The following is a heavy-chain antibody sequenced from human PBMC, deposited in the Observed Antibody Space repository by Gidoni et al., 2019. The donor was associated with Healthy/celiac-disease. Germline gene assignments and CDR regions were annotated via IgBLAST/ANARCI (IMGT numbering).Heavy chain of an antibody. CDR2: IYYSGST. V-gene: IGHV4-31*03. CDR3: ARGAYSSSWYYFDY. Sequence: QVQLQESGPGLVLPSQTPSPTRSLSGASPSSGGYYWGWIRQHPGKGLEWIGYIYYSGSTYYNPSLKSRVTISVDTSKSQFSLKLSAVTAADTAVYYCARGAYSSSWYYFDYWGQGTLVTVSS. CDR1: GASPSSGGYY. J-gene: IGHJ4*02. D-gene: IGHD6-13*01.